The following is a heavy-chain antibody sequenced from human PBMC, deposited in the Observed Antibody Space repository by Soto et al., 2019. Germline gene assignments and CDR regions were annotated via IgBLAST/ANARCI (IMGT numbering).Heavy chain of an antibody. CDR3: ASGVVPAAKRDY. Sequence: TLSLTCTVSGGSISSGGYYWSWIRQHPGKGLEWIGYIYYSGSTYYNPSLKSRVTISVDTSKNQFSLKLSSVTAADTAVYYCASGVVPAAKRDYWGQGTQVTVSS. CDR2: IYYSGST. J-gene: IGHJ4*02. CDR1: GGSISSGGYY. V-gene: IGHV4-31*03. D-gene: IGHD2-2*01.